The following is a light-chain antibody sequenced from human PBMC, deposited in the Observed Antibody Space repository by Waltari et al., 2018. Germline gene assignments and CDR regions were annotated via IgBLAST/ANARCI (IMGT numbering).Light chain of an antibody. CDR2: EGS. CDR1: SSDVGSYNL. J-gene: IGLJ1*01. Sequence: QSALTQPASVSGSPGQSITISCTGTSSDVGSYNLFSWYQPHPGKAPKLMIYEGSKRPSGVSNRFSGSKSGNTASLTISGLQAEDEADYYCCSYAGSSTFFGTGTKVTVL. CDR3: CSYAGSSTF. V-gene: IGLV2-23*03.